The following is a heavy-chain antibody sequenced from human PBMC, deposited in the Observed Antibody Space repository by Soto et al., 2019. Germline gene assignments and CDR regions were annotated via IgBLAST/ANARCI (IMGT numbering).Heavy chain of an antibody. J-gene: IGHJ4*02. V-gene: IGHV4-61*01. CDR1: GVSVSSGSYY. Sequence: SETLSLTCSVSGVSVSSGSYYLSWIRQPPGKGLEWIGYSYHTGITKDNPALRSRVTISVDTSKNQFSLNLKSVTAADTAVYYCARDRGTDDSWGQGTLVTVSS. CDR2: SYHTGIT. CDR3: ARDRGTDDS.